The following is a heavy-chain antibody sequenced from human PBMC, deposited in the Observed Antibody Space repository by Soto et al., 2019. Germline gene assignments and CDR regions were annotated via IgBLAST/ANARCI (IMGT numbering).Heavy chain of an antibody. CDR3: AKKVNSGPGSQYFDY. V-gene: IGHV3-23*01. CDR2: FRTGGDDGTT. D-gene: IGHD3-10*01. J-gene: IGHJ4*02. Sequence: PGGSLRLSCAASGSSFVNYAMNWVRQAPGKGLEWVSGFRTGGDDGTTYYADSVRGRFTISRDNSKNTLFLQMNSLRVEDTAIYYCAKKVNSGPGSQYFDYWGQGTLVTVSS. CDR1: GSSFVNYA.